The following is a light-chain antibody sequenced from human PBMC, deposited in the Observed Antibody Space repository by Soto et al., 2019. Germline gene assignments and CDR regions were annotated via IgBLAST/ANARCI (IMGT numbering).Light chain of an antibody. Sequence: EIVMTQSPATLSVSPGESATLSCRASQSVSSNLAWHQQKPGQAPRILMYDASTRATGISARFSGSGSGTEFTLTISSLQSEDFAVYYCQQRSNWPPGITFGQGTRLEI. V-gene: IGKV3-15*01. CDR1: QSVSSN. J-gene: IGKJ5*01. CDR3: QQRSNWPPGIT. CDR2: DAS.